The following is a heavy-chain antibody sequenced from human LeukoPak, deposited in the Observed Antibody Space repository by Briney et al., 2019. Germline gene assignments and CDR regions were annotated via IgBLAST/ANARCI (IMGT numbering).Heavy chain of an antibody. Sequence: GGSLRLSCAASGFTFNNYAMIWVRQAPGKGLEGVSTISGSGSSTFYADSVTGRFTISRDNSKNTLYLQMNGLRAGDTAPYYCAKEGGSYSRSFDSWGQGTLVTVSS. CDR3: AKEGGSYSRSFDS. D-gene: IGHD1-26*01. J-gene: IGHJ4*02. V-gene: IGHV3-23*01. CDR2: ISGSGSST. CDR1: GFTFNNYA.